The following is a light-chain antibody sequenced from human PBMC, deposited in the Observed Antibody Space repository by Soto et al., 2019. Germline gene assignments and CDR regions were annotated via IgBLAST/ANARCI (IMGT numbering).Light chain of an antibody. J-gene: IGKJ4*01. CDR1: QAISSW. Sequence: IHMTQSPSSVSASVGDRVTITCRASQAISSWLAWYQQKPGHPPNLLIYSASTLRSGVPSRFSGSESGAVFTLTISNLQPEDFATYYCQQASSFPLTFGGGTKVEVK. V-gene: IGKV1-12*01. CDR3: QQASSFPLT. CDR2: SAS.